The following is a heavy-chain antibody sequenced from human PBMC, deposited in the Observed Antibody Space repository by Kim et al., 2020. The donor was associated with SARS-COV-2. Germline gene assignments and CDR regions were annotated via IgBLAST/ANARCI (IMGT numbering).Heavy chain of an antibody. CDR1: GFTFGDYA. CDR3: AKGYGSGNYYNARPGLGY. D-gene: IGHD3-10*01. V-gene: IGHV3-9*01. Sequence: GGSLRLSCAASGFTFGDYAMHWVRQAPGKGLEWVSGISWNSGSIGYADSVKGRFTISRDNAKNSLYLQMNSLRAEDTALYYCAKGYGSGNYYNARPGLGYWGEGNLVTVSS. J-gene: IGHJ4*02. CDR2: ISWNSGSI.